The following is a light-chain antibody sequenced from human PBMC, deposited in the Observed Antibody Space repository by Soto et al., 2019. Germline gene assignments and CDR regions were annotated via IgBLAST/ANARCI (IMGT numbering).Light chain of an antibody. Sequence: EIVMTQSPATVSVSPGERATLSCRASQSLSDNLAWYQQKPGQAPRLLIYGASTRATGIPARFSGSGSGTEFTLTINSLQSEDSGIYYCQQYKIWPPFTFGPGTKVDI. CDR2: GAS. J-gene: IGKJ3*01. CDR1: QSLSDN. V-gene: IGKV3-15*01. CDR3: QQYKIWPPFT.